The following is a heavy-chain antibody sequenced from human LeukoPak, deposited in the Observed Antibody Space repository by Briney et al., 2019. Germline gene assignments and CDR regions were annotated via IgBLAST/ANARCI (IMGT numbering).Heavy chain of an antibody. J-gene: IGHJ4*02. CDR2: IYCSGST. CDR3: ARVKQQLDHFDY. CDR1: GGSISSYY. D-gene: IGHD6-13*01. V-gene: IGHV4-59*01. Sequence: PSETLSLTCTVSGGSISSYYWSWIRQPPGKGLEWIGYIYCSGSTNYNPSLKSRVTISVDTSKNQFSLKLSSVTAADTAVYYCARVKQQLDHFDYWGQGTLVTVSS.